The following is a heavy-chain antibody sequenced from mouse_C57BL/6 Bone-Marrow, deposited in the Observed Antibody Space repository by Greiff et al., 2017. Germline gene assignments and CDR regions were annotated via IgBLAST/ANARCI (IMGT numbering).Heavy chain of an antibody. CDR3: GMFGGTLGYFDD. V-gene: IGHV1-74*01. J-gene: IGHJ1*03. D-gene: IGHD1-1*02. CDR1: GYTFTSYW. CDR2: IHPSDSDT. Sequence: QVQLQQPGAELVKPGASVKMSCKASGYTFTSYWMHWVKQRPGQGLEWIGWIHPSDSDTNYTQKFKGKATLTVDKASITAYMQLSSLTAEDSAVYYCGMFGGTLGYFDDWGTGTTVTVSS.